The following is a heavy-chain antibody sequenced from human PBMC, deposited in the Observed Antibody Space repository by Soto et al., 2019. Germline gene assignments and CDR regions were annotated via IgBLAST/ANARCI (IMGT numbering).Heavy chain of an antibody. CDR1: GFTFSGYT. CDR2: VSGSGDTT. J-gene: IGHJ4*02. V-gene: IGHV3-23*04. D-gene: IGHD3-22*01. Sequence: EVQLVESGGGLVHPGGSLRLSCEASGFTFSGYTMSWVRQAPRKGLEWVSAVSGSGDTTYYADSVKGRFTISRDNSQNTLFLQMNSLKADDSAAYYCARDDHDSSGYYYDYWGQGTPVTVSS. CDR3: ARDDHDSSGYYYDY.